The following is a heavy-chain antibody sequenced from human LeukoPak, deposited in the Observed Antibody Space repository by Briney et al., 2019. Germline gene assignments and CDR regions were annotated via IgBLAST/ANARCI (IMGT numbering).Heavy chain of an antibody. CDR3: ARDYYYDSSGYNSHDAFDI. Sequence: PGGSLRLSCAASGFTFSSYAMSWVRQAPGKGLEWISAISGSGGSTYYADSVKGRFTISRDNSKNTLYLQVASLRAEDTAVYYCARDYYYDSSGYNSHDAFDIWGQGTMVTVSS. CDR1: GFTFSSYA. D-gene: IGHD3-22*01. CDR2: ISGSGGST. V-gene: IGHV3-23*01. J-gene: IGHJ3*02.